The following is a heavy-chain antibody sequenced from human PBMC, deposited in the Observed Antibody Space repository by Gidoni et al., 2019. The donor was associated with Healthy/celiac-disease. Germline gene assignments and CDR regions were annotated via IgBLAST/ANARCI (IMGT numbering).Heavy chain of an antibody. J-gene: IGHJ4*02. D-gene: IGHD3-16*01. V-gene: IGHV1-69*02. CDR1: VGTFSSYT. CDR2: IIPIRGIA. CDR3: ARGGVFFDY. Sequence: QVQLVQSGAAVKKPGSSVKVSCKASVGTFSSYTISWVRQAPGQGLEWMGRIIPIRGIANYEKKCQGRVRITADKSTSTAYMELSSLRSEDTAVYYCARGGVFFDYWGQGTLVTVSS.